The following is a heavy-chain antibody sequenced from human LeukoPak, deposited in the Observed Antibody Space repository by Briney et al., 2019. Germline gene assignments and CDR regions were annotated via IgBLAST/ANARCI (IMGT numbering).Heavy chain of an antibody. CDR3: ASSSGSYGWVGY. CDR1: GYSISISNW. CDR2: IYYSGNT. D-gene: IGHD1-26*01. J-gene: IGHJ4*02. Sequence: PSETLSLTCAVSGYSISISNWWGWIRQPPGKGLEWIGYIYYSGNTYYNPSLKSRVTVSVDTSKNQFSLKLSSVTAVDTAVYNCASSSGSYGWVGYWGQGTPVTVSS. V-gene: IGHV4-28*01.